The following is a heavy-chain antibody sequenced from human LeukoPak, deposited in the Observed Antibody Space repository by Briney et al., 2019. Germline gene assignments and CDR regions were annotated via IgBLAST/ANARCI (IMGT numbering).Heavy chain of an antibody. CDR1: GYTFTSYG. V-gene: IGHV1-18*01. D-gene: IGHD2-8*01. CDR3: ARDLKVGHWTNGVCYTAADY. J-gene: IGHJ4*02. Sequence: ASVKVSCKASGYTFTSYGISWVRQAPGQGLEWMGWISAYNGNTNYAQKLQGRVTMTTDTSTSTAYMELRSLRSDDTAVYYCARDLKVGHWTNGVCYTAADYWGQGTLVTVSS. CDR2: ISAYNGNT.